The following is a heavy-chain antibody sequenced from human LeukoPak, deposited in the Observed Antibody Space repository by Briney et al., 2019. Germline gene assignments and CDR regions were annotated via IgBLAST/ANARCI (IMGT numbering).Heavy chain of an antibody. D-gene: IGHD4-17*01. V-gene: IGHV4-31*03. CDR2: IYYSGST. Sequence: SEPLSLTCTVSGGSISSGGYYWSWIRQHPGKGLEWIGYIYYSGSTYYNPSLKSRVTISVDTSKNQFSLKLSSVTAADTAVYYCARDNHAYGDSHPFDYWGQGTLVTVSS. CDR3: ARDNHAYGDSHPFDY. CDR1: GGSISSGGYY. J-gene: IGHJ4*02.